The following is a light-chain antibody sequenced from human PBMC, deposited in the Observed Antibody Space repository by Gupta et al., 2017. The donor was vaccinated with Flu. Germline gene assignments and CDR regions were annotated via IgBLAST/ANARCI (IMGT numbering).Light chain of an antibody. J-gene: IGKJ1*01. CDR3: QQYYSYPQT. CDR2: AAS. Sequence: AMRMTQPPSSFPAATGDRVTITCRASQGISSYLAWYQQKPGKAPKLLIYAASTLQSGVPSRFSGSGSGTDFTLTISCLQSEDFATYYCQQYYSYPQTFGQGTKVEIK. V-gene: IGKV1-8*01. CDR1: QGISSY.